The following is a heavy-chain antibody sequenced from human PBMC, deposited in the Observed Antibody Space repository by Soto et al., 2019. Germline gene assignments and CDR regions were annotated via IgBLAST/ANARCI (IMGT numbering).Heavy chain of an antibody. V-gene: IGHV3-30*01. D-gene: IGHD2-2*01. Sequence: QMKLVESGGGVVQPWRSLRLSCVASGFTFTSSSMHWVRQAPGKGLEWVAYVSIDGNTKYYADSVKDRFTVSRDNSKNTVFLQINSLRPEDTALYYCASDPLHCNSVLCRMNGMHVWGQGTTVTVSS. CDR3: ASDPLHCNSVLCRMNGMHV. CDR2: VSIDGNTK. J-gene: IGHJ6*02. CDR1: GFTFTSSS.